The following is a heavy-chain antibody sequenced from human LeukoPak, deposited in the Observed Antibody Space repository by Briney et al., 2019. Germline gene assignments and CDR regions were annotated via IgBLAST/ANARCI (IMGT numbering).Heavy chain of an antibody. CDR3: ARGQGYDFWSGYYFHY. D-gene: IGHD3-3*01. J-gene: IGHJ4*02. CDR2: INHSGST. CDR1: GGSFSGYY. Sequence: SETLSLTCAVYGGSFSGYYWSWIRQPPGKGLEWIGEINHSGSTNYNPSLKSRVTISVDTSKNQFSLKLSSVTAADTAVYYCARGQGYDFWSGYYFHYWGQGTLVTVSS. V-gene: IGHV4-34*01.